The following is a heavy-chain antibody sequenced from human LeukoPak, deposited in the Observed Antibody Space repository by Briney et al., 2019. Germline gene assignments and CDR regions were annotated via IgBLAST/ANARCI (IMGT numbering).Heavy chain of an antibody. Sequence: GGSLRLSCAASGFTFSSYGMHWVRQAPGKGLEWVAVIWYDGSNKYYADSVKGRFTISRDNSKNTLYLQMNSQRAEDTAVYYCAKSYSSGWYGPDYWGQGTLVTVSS. CDR3: AKSYSSGWYGPDY. J-gene: IGHJ4*02. CDR1: GFTFSSYG. D-gene: IGHD6-19*01. V-gene: IGHV3-33*06. CDR2: IWYDGSNK.